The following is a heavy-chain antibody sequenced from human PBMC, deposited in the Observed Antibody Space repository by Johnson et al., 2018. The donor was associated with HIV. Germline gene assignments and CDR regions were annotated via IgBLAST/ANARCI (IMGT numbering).Heavy chain of an antibody. V-gene: IGHV3-66*03. CDR2: IFSVGNT. CDR3: ARDGRDLVTRGGFDV. J-gene: IGHJ3*01. Sequence: MLLVESGGGLIQPGGSLRLSCAASGFTVSSNYMSWVRQAPGKGLEWVSVIFSVGNTYYADSVKGRFTISRDNSRNMLYLQMNSLRPEDTAVYYCARDGRDLVTRGGFDVWGPGTVVTVSS. CDR1: GFTVSSNY. D-gene: IGHD5-18*01.